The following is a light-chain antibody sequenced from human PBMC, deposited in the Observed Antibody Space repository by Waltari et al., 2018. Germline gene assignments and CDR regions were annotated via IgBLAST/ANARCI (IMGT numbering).Light chain of an antibody. CDR3: QQYNSYPWT. V-gene: IGKV1-5*03. Sequence: DIQMTQSPSTLSASVGDRVTITSRASQSISSWLAWYQQKPGKAPKLLIYKASSLESGGPSRFSGSGSGTEFTLTISSLQPDDFATYYCQQYNSYPWTFGQGTKVEIK. CDR2: KAS. J-gene: IGKJ1*01. CDR1: QSISSW.